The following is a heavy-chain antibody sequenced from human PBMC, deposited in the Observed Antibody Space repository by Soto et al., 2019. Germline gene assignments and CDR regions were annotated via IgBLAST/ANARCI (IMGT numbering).Heavy chain of an antibody. D-gene: IGHD6-13*01. V-gene: IGHV3-30*18. CDR1: GFTFSTYA. CDR3: AKDFGLAAAGLDS. J-gene: IGHJ4*02. CDR2: SSYDVSNQ. Sequence: QVPLVESGGGVVQPGRSLRLSCAASGFTFSTYAMHWVRQAPGKGLEWVAVSSYDVSNQYYADSVKGRFTISRDNSKNTLYLQMNSLRDEDTALYYCAKDFGLAAAGLDSWGQGTLVTVSS.